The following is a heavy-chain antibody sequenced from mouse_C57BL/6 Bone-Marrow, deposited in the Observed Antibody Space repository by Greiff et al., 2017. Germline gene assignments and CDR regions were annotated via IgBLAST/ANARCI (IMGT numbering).Heavy chain of an antibody. J-gene: IGHJ1*03. Sequence: EVQLQQSGPVLVKPGASVKMSCKASGYTFTDYYMNWVKQSHGKSLEWIGGINPYNGGTSYNQKFKGKATLTVDKSSSTAYMELNSLTSEDSAVYYCALLYDYGGYWYFDVWCTGTTVTVSS. V-gene: IGHV1-19*01. D-gene: IGHD2-4*01. CDR3: ALLYDYGGYWYFDV. CDR1: GYTFTDYY. CDR2: INPYNGGT.